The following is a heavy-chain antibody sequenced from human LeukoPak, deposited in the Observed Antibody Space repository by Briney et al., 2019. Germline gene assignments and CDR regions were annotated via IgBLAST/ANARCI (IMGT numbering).Heavy chain of an antibody. D-gene: IGHD6-19*01. V-gene: IGHV3-23*01. CDR1: GFTFSSYG. CDR3: ARHAKNAAGKGGYYYMDV. J-gene: IGHJ6*03. CDR2: ISGSGGST. Sequence: QPGGTLRLSCAASGFTFSSYGMSWVRQAPGKGLEWVSAISGSGGSTYYADSVKGRFTISRDNSKNTLYLQMNSLRAEDTAVYYCARHAKNAAGKGGYYYMDVWGKGTTVTISS.